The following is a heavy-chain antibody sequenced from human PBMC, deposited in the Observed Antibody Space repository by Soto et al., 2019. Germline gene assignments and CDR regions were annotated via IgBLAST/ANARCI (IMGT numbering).Heavy chain of an antibody. V-gene: IGHV3-30*18. Sequence: QVQLVESGGGVVQPGRSLRLSCAASGFTFSSYGMHGVRQAPGKGLEWVAVISYDGSNKYYADSVKGRFTISRDNSKHTLYLQMNSLRAEDTAVYYCAKGSPNDAFDIWGQGTMVTVSS. CDR3: AKGSPNDAFDI. J-gene: IGHJ3*02. CDR1: GFTFSSYG. CDR2: ISYDGSNK.